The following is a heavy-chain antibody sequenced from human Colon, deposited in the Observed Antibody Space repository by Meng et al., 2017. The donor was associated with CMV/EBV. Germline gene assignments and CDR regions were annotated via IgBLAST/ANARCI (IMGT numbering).Heavy chain of an antibody. D-gene: IGHD1-26*01. V-gene: IGHV1-2*02. Sequence: ASVKVSCKASGYIFTGYHMHWVRQAPGQGLEWMGWINPKSGDTTYAQSFQDRVTMTRDTSISTAYMELSSLTSDDTAVYYCARASGNYFDFDYWGQGTLVTVSS. CDR1: GYIFTGYH. CDR3: ARASGNYFDFDY. CDR2: INPKSGDT. J-gene: IGHJ4*02.